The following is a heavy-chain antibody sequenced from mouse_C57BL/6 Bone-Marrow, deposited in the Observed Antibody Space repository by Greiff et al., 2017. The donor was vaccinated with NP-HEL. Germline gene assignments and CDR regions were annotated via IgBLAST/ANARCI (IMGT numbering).Heavy chain of an antibody. V-gene: IGHV1-26*01. CDR3: ARRGAMGLPFDY. D-gene: IGHD1-1*02. CDR2: INPNNGGT. CDR1: GYTFTDYY. J-gene: IGHJ2*01. Sequence: VQLQQSGPELVKPGASVKISCKASGYTFTDYYMNWVKQSHGKSLEWIGDINPNNGGTSYNQKFKGKATLTVDKSSSTAYMELRSLTSEDSAVYYCARRGAMGLPFDYWGQGTTLTVSS.